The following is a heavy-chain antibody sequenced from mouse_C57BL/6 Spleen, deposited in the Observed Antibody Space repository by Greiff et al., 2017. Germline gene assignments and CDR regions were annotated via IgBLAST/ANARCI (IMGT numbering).Heavy chain of an antibody. CDR2: IYPGGGYT. CDR3: TRGRYGSSYDYFDY. J-gene: IGHJ2*01. V-gene: IGHV1-63*01. Sequence: VQLVESGAELVRPGTSVKMSCKASGYTFTNYWIGWAKQRPGHGLEWIGDIYPGGGYTNYNEKFKGKATLTADKSSSTAYMQISSLTSEDSAIYYCTRGRYGSSYDYFDYWGQGTTLTVSP. D-gene: IGHD1-1*01. CDR1: GYTFTNYW.